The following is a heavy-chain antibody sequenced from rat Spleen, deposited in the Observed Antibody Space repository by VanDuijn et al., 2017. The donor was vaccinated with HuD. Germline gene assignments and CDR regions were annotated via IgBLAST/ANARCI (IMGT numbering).Heavy chain of an antibody. D-gene: IGHD1-11*01. CDR2: ITSSGGNA. CDR1: GFTFSDYY. V-gene: IGHV5-27*01. J-gene: IGHJ2*01. CDR3: TTNYGYIY. Sequence: EVQLVESGGGLVQPGRSLKLSCAASGFTFSDYYMAWVRQAPTKGLEWVAYITSSGGNAFYRDSVKGRFTISRDNAKSTLYLQMDRLRSEDTATYYCTTNYGYIYWGQGVMVTVSS.